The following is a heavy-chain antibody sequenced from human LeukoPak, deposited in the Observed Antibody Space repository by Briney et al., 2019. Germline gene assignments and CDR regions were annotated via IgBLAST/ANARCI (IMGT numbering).Heavy chain of an antibody. CDR1: GFTFRTYT. J-gene: IGHJ6*04. CDR3: ARDPSSLSMDV. V-gene: IGHV3-23*01. Sequence: GGSLRLSCAASGFTFRTYTMNWIRQAPGEGLQLVSAISGSADGTYYSDSVKGRFTISRDNSNNTLYLQMHSLRVEDTAIYYCARDPSSLSMDVLGKGTTVTVSS. CDR2: ISGSADGT.